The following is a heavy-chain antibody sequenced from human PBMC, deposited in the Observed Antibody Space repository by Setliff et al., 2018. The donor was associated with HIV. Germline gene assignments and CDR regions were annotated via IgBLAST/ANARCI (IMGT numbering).Heavy chain of an antibody. J-gene: IGHJ3*02. V-gene: IGHV1-69*13. CDR2: IIPIFNTG. D-gene: IGHD3-16*01. CDR1: GGIFINSA. Sequence: ASVKVSCKASGGIFINSALSWVRQAPGQGLEWMGSIIPIFNTGNYAQKFQNRVTITADESTSTAYMELSSLRSEDTAVYYCAGPGGDEAFDIWGQGTMVTVSS. CDR3: AGPGGDEAFDI.